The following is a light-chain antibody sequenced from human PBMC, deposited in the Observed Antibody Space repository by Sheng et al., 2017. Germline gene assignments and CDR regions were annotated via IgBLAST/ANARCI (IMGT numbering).Light chain of an antibody. V-gene: IGKV3-20*01. J-gene: IGKJ1*01. CDR3: QQYAESPET. CDR1: QSVSTTS. CDR2: DAS. Sequence: EIVLTQSPGTLSLSPGERATFSCRASQSVSTTSLAWYQHKPGQSPRLLIYDASRRASGIPERFTGSGSGTDFTLTISRLEPEDFAVYYCQQYAESPETFGQGTKVEVK.